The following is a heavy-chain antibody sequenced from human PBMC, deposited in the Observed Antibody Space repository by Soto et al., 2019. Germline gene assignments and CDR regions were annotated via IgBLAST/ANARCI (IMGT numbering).Heavy chain of an antibody. CDR2: ISGSGGGGST. V-gene: IGHV3-23*01. CDR3: ATGPTIFGVVIRLYNYYGLDV. Sequence: GGSLRLSCAASGFSFSSSAMRWVRQTPGKGLEWISAISGSGGGGSTYYADSVKGRFTISRDNSKNTLYLQMNSLTADDTALYHCATGPTIFGVVIRLYNYYGLDVWGQGTTVTVSS. D-gene: IGHD3-3*01. J-gene: IGHJ6*02. CDR1: GFSFSSSA.